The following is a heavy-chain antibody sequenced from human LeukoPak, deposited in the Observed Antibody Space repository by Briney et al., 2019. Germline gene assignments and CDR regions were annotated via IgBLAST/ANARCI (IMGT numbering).Heavy chain of an antibody. J-gene: IGHJ4*01. CDR1: GGSISSSSYH. Sequence: PSKTLSLTCTVSGGSISSSSYHWGWIRQPPGKGLEWIGSNSGSTYYIPSLKSRVTISVDTSKNQFSLKLSSVTAADTAMYYCARHAGGYTYFDFWGHGMLVTVSS. CDR2: NSGST. D-gene: IGHD5-12*01. V-gene: IGHV4-39*01. CDR3: ARHAGGYTYFDF.